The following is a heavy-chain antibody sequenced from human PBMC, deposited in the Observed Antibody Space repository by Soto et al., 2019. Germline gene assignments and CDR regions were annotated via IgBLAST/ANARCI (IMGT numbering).Heavy chain of an antibody. CDR3: AKWRYSNTWFLDY. V-gene: IGHV3-7*01. Sequence: GGSLRLSCAASGFTFSSAWMSWIRQAPGKGLVWVANIKEDASKKTYVDSVKGRFTVSRDNAKNSLYLQMNNLGAEDTAVYYCAKWRYSNTWFLDYWGQGTLVTVSS. CDR2: IKEDASKK. CDR1: GFTFSSAW. J-gene: IGHJ4*02. D-gene: IGHD5-12*01.